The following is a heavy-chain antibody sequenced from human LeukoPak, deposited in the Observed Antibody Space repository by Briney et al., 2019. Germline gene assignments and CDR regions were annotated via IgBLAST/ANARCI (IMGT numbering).Heavy chain of an antibody. CDR2: IIPIFGTA. D-gene: IGHD3-10*01. J-gene: IGHJ4*02. V-gene: IGHV1-69*05. CDR3: ARDLTYYYGSGLYY. Sequence: SVKVSCKASGGTFSSYAISWVRQAPGQGLEWMGGIIPIFGTANYAQKFQGRVTITTDESTSTAYMELSSLRSEDTAVYYCARDLTYYYGSGLYYWGRGTLVTVSS. CDR1: GGTFSSYA.